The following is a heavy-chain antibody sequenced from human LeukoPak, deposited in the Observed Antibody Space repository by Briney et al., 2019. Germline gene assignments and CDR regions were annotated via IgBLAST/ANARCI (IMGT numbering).Heavy chain of an antibody. J-gene: IGHJ6*03. Sequence: GASVKVSCKASGYTFTGYYMHWVRQAPGQGLEWMGWINPNSGGTNYAQKFQGRVTMTRDTSISTAYMELSRLRSDDTAVYYCARDGGRRDGYNFTYYYYYYMDVWGKGTTVTVSS. D-gene: IGHD5-24*01. CDR3: ARDGGRRDGYNFTYYYYYYMDV. CDR2: INPNSGGT. V-gene: IGHV1-2*02. CDR1: GYTFTGYY.